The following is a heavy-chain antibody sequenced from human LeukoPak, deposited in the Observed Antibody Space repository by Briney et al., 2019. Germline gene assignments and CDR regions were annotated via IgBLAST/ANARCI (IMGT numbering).Heavy chain of an antibody. CDR3: ARVSARRSPVGLIAAAGKGDY. D-gene: IGHD6-13*01. CDR1: GGSISSGDFH. CDR2: IYYTGRT. J-gene: IGHJ4*02. Sequence: MSSETLSLTCIVSGGSISSGDFHWSWVRQPPGKGLEWIVYIYYTGRTYYNPSLKSRVTISVDTSKNQFSLKLNSVTAADTAVYYCARVSARRSPVGLIAAAGKGDYWGQGTLVTVSS. V-gene: IGHV4-30-4*02.